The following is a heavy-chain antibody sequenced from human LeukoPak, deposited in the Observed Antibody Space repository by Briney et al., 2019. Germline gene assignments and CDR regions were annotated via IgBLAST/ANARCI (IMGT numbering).Heavy chain of an antibody. CDR3: ARNWGYFDF. CDR2: INSDGSST. D-gene: IGHD7-27*01. J-gene: IGHJ4*02. Sequence: GGSLRLSCAASGFAFSRYWMNWVRQAPGKGLVWVSRINSDGSSTNYTDSVKGRFTISRDNAKNSLYLQMNNLRAEDTAVYYCARNWGYFDFWGQGTLVTVSS. CDR1: GFAFSRYW. V-gene: IGHV3-74*01.